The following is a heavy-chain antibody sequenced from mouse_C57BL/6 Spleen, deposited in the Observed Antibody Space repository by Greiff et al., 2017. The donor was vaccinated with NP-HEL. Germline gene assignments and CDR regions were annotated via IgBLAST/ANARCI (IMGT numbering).Heavy chain of an antibody. J-gene: IGHJ1*03. CDR2: IDPENGDT. Sequence: EVQLQQSGAELVRPGASVKLSCTASGFNIKDDYMHWVKQRPEQGLEWIGWIDPENGDTEYASKFQGKATITADTSSNTAYMQLSSLTSEDSAVYYCARASNWERYFDVWGTGTTVTVSS. CDR3: ARASNWERYFDV. V-gene: IGHV14-4*01. CDR1: GFNIKDDY. D-gene: IGHD4-1*01.